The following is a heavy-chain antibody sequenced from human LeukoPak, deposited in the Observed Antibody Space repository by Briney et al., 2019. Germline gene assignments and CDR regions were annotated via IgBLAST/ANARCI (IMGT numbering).Heavy chain of an antibody. V-gene: IGHV3-74*01. D-gene: IGHD3-3*01. CDR3: ASADFWSGYYLGY. Sequence: GGSLRLSCAASGFTFSSYWMHWVRQAPGKGLVWVSRINSDGSSTSYADSVKGRFTISRDNAKNALYLQMNSLRAEDTAVYYCASADFWSGYYLGYWGQGTLVTVSS. CDR1: GFTFSSYW. J-gene: IGHJ4*02. CDR2: INSDGSST.